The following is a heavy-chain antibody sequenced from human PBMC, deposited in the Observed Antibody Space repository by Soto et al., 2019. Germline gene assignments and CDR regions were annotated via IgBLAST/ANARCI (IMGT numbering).Heavy chain of an antibody. V-gene: IGHV3-21*01. CDR3: ARDSTLLWFGESSMATATIDY. J-gene: IGHJ4*02. Sequence: GGSLRLSCAASGFTFSSYSMNWVRQAPGKGLEWVSSISSSSSYIYYADSVKGRFTISRDNAKNSLYLQMNSLRAEDTAVYYCARDSTLLWFGESSMATATIDYWGQGTLVTVSS. CDR2: ISSSSSYI. D-gene: IGHD3-10*01. CDR1: GFTFSSYS.